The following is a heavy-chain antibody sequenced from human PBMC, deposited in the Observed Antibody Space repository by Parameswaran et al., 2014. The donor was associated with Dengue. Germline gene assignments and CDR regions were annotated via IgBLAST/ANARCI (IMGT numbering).Heavy chain of an antibody. V-gene: IGHV3-48*03. D-gene: IGHD1-26*01. CDR1: GYTFTSYG. CDR2: ISSSGSTI. Sequence: SCKASGYTFTSYGISWVRQAPGQGLEWVSYISSSGSTIYYADSVRGRFTISRDNAKNSLYLQMNSLRAADTAIYYCATWRADKRVYWGQGTLVTVSS. J-gene: IGHJ4*02. CDR3: ATWRADKRVY.